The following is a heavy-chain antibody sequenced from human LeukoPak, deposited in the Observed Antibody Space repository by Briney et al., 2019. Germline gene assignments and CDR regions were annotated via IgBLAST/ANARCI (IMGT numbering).Heavy chain of an antibody. V-gene: IGHV1-69*04. J-gene: IGHJ5*02. CDR3: ARLSRYYDSSGYYYSGWFDP. CDR1: GGTFSSYA. D-gene: IGHD3-22*01. Sequence: SVKVSCKASGGTFSSYAISWVRQSPGQGLEWMGRIIPIFGIANYAQKFQGRVTITADKSTSTAYMELSSLRSEDTAVYYCARLSRYYDSSGYYYSGWFDPWGQGTLVTVSS. CDR2: IIPIFGIA.